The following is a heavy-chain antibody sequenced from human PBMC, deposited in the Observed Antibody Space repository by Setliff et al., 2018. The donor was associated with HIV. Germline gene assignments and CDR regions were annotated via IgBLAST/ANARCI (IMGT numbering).Heavy chain of an antibody. CDR3: ARIPNHSSGFDY. D-gene: IGHD3-22*01. Sequence: SVKVSCKASGGTFRSHEISWVRQAPGQGLEWMGGIVPILNTGNYAPKFQGRVTITADESTTTAYMELSSLRSEDTAVYYCARIPNHSSGFDYWGQGTPVPSPQ. CDR2: IVPILNTG. CDR1: GGTFRSHE. V-gene: IGHV1-69*13. J-gene: IGHJ4*02.